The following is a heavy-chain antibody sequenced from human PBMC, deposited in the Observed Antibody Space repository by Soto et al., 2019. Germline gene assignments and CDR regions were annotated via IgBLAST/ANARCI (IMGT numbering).Heavy chain of an antibody. J-gene: IGHJ4*02. Sequence: GGSLRLSCAASGFTFSNYYMDWVRQAPGKGLEWVANINQDGSEKHYVDSVKGRFTISRDNAKNSLYLQMSSLTAEDSALYYCARSLDYWGKGTRVTVSS. CDR2: INQDGSEK. CDR1: GFTFSNYY. CDR3: ARSLDY. V-gene: IGHV3-7*01.